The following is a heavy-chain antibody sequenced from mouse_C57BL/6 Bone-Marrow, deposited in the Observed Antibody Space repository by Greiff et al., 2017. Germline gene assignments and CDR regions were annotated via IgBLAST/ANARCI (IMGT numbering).Heavy chain of an antibody. V-gene: IGHV1-69*01. CDR1: GYTFTSYW. Sequence: QVQLQQPGAELVMPGASVKLSCKASGYTFTSYWMHWVKQRPGQGLEWIGEIDPSDSYTNYNQKFKGKSTLTVDKSSSTAYMQLSSLISEDSAVYYCARGGGNYPMDYWGQGTSVTVSS. J-gene: IGHJ4*01. CDR2: IDPSDSYT. D-gene: IGHD2-1*01. CDR3: ARGGGNYPMDY.